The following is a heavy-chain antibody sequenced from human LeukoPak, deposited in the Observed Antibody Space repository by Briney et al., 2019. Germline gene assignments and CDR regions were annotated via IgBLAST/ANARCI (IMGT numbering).Heavy chain of an antibody. CDR3: ARGDESVSSTSCSV. D-gene: IGHD2-2*01. J-gene: IGHJ4*02. CDR1: GGSIIRNNW. CDR2: IHHSGST. Sequence: PSETLSLTCAVSGGSIIRNNWWSWVRQPPGKGLEWIGEIHHSGSTNYNTSLKSRVTISLEKSKNQFSLKLTSVTAADTAMYYCARGDESVSSTSCSVWGQGTRVTVSS. V-gene: IGHV4-4*02.